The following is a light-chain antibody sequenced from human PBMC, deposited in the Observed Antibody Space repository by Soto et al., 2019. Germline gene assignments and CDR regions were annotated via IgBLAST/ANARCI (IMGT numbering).Light chain of an antibody. V-gene: IGKV3-11*01. Sequence: EIVLTQSPGTLSLSPGESATLSCRASQSVSTYLAWYQQKPGQAPRLLIYDASNRATGIPARFSGSGSGTDFTLTISSLESEDFAVYYCQQRSNFITFGQGTRLEIK. CDR3: QQRSNFIT. CDR2: DAS. CDR1: QSVSTY. J-gene: IGKJ5*01.